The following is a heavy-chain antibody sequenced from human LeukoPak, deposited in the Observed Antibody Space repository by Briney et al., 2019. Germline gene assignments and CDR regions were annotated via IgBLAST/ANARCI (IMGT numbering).Heavy chain of an antibody. V-gene: IGHV4-39*01. D-gene: IGHD1-26*01. Sequence: SETLSLTCTVSGGSISSSSYYWGWIRQPPGKGLEWIGSIYYSGSTYYNPSLKSRVTISVDTSKNQYSLKLSSVTAADTAVYYCASGMPNYYYYMDVWGKGTTVTVSS. CDR2: IYYSGST. J-gene: IGHJ6*03. CDR1: GGSISSSSYY. CDR3: ASGMPNYYYYMDV.